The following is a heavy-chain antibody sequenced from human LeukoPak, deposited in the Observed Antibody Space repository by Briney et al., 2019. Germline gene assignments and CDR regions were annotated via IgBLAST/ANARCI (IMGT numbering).Heavy chain of an antibody. J-gene: IGHJ4*02. Sequence: SETLSLTCSVSDASISSDYWTWIRHPPGKELEWICYIYHDGSTNYNPSLRSRVTMSVDTSKNQFSLKLTSVTPADTALYYCARYLRIEGKYFFDYWGQGTLVTVSS. CDR2: IYHDGST. CDR1: DASISSDY. V-gene: IGHV4-59*01. D-gene: IGHD1-26*01. CDR3: ARYLRIEGKYFFDY.